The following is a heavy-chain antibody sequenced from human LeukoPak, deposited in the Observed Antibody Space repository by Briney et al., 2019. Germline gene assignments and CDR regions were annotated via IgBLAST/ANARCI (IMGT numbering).Heavy chain of an antibody. D-gene: IGHD6-13*01. V-gene: IGHV3-48*03. J-gene: IGHJ4*02. Sequence: GGSLRLSCAASGFTFSSYEMNWVRQAPGKGLEWVSYISSSGSTIYYADSVKGRFTISRDNAKNSLYLQMNSLRAEDTAVYYCARDFGGGQQVGYHFDSWGQGTLVTVSS. CDR1: GFTFSSYE. CDR3: ARDFGGGQQVGYHFDS. CDR2: ISSSGSTI.